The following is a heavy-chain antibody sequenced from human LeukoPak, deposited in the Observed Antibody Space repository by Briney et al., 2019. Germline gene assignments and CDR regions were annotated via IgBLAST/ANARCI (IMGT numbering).Heavy chain of an antibody. CDR1: GGSISSGGYY. V-gene: IGHV4-39*07. D-gene: IGHD1-1*01. CDR3: ARGADEYKIGNY. Sequence: SETLSLTCNVSGGSISSGGYYWTWIRLPPGKGLEWIGEIHPSGSTYYNPSLLSRVSISADTSKNQFSLKLTSVTAADTAVYFCARGADEYKIGNYWGQGSLVTVSS. CDR2: IHPSGST. J-gene: IGHJ4*02.